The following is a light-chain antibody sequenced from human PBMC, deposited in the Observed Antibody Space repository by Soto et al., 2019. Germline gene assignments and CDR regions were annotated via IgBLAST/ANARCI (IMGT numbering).Light chain of an antibody. J-gene: IGLJ1*01. Sequence: QSVLTQPPSVSGTPGQRVTISCSGGISNIGTNYVHWFQQLSGTAPKFLSNRDNQRPSGVPDRFSGSKSGTSASLAISGLRSEDEAEYYCAAWDDTVRSYVFGTGTKLTVL. CDR2: RDN. CDR1: ISNIGTNY. CDR3: AAWDDTVRSYV. V-gene: IGLV1-47*01.